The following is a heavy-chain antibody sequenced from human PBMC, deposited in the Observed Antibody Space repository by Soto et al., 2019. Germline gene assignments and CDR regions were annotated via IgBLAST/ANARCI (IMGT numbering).Heavy chain of an antibody. Sequence: ASVKVSCKASGYTFSNYVISWVRHAPGQGLEWMGWISAYNGNTKYAQKLQGRVTMTTDTSTSTAYMELTSLRSNDTAIYYCAMVDVYVTPSPQDVWGQGTTVTVSS. CDR3: AMVDVYVTPSPQDV. J-gene: IGHJ6*02. CDR1: GYTFSNYV. D-gene: IGHD3-16*01. CDR2: ISAYNGNT. V-gene: IGHV1-18*01.